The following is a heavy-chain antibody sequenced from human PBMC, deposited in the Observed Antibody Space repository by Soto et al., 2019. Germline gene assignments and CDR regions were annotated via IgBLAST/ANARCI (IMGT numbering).Heavy chain of an antibody. D-gene: IGHD4-17*01. Sequence: GSVKVSCKASGYTFTGYYMHWVRQAPGQGLEWMGWINPNSGGTNYAQKFQGRVTMTRDTSISTAYMELSRLRSDDTAVYYCAREVYGDYYYYYGMDVWGQGTTVTVSS. CDR2: INPNSGGT. J-gene: IGHJ6*02. V-gene: IGHV1-2*02. CDR3: AREVYGDYYYYYGMDV. CDR1: GYTFTGYY.